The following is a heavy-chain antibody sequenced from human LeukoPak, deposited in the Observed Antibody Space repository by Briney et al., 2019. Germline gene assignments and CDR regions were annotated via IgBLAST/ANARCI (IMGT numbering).Heavy chain of an antibody. Sequence: PGGSLRLSCAASGFIFSDYYMGWIRQPPGKGLEWIGSIYYSGSTYYNPSLKSRVTISVDTSKNQFSLKLSSVTAADTAVYYCARHVGGYYGSGSYYIIDYWGQGTLVTVSS. V-gene: IGHV4-38-2*01. J-gene: IGHJ4*02. CDR2: IYYSGST. CDR3: ARHVGGYYGSGSYYIIDY. D-gene: IGHD3-10*01. CDR1: GFIFSDYY.